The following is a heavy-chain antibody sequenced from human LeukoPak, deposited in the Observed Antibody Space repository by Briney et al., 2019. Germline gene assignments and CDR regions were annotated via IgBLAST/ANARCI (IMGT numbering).Heavy chain of an antibody. CDR3: AREIAHYYDSSGYYYFDY. D-gene: IGHD3-22*01. CDR2: INWNGGST. Sequence: GGSLRLSCAASGFTFDDYGMSWVRQAPGKGLELVSGINWNGGSTGYADSVKGRFTISRDNAKNSLYLQMNSLRAEDTALYYCAREIAHYYDSSGYYYFDYWGQGTLVTVSS. V-gene: IGHV3-20*04. J-gene: IGHJ4*02. CDR1: GFTFDDYG.